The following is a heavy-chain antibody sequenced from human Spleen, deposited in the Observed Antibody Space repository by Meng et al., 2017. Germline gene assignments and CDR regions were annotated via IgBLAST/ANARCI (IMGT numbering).Heavy chain of an antibody. J-gene: IGHJ3*02. Sequence: GESLKISCAASGFIFTNFAMNWVRQAPGKGLEWVSSISSSSSYIYYADSVKGRFAISRDNAKNSLYLQMNSLRAEDTAVYYCARASITMIVVVITGPGAFDIWGQGTMVTVSS. CDR1: GFIFTNFA. CDR3: ARASITMIVVVITGPGAFDI. V-gene: IGHV3-21*01. D-gene: IGHD3-22*01. CDR2: ISSSSSYI.